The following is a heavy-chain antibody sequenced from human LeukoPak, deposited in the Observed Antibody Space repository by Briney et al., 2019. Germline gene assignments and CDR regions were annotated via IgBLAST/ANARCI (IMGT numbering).Heavy chain of an antibody. CDR1: VYTFTSYD. CDR2: MNPNSGNT. V-gene: IGHV1-8*03. CDR3: ARCHYPGIAAAGSTGDYYYYYMDV. D-gene: IGHD6-13*01. Sequence: ASVKVSFKASVYTFTSYDINWVRQATGQGLEWMGWMNPNSGNTGNAQKFQGRVTITRNTSISTAYMELSSLRSEDTAVYYCARCHYPGIAAAGSTGDYYYYYMDVWGKGTTVTVSS. J-gene: IGHJ6*03.